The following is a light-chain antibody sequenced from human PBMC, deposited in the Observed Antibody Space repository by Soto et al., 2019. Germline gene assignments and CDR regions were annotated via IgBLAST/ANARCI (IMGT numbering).Light chain of an antibody. J-gene: IGLJ2*01. CDR2: EGS. Sequence: QSVLTQPASVSGSPGQSITISCTGTSSDVGSYNLVSWYQQHPGKAPKLMIYEGSKRPSGVSNRFSGSKSGNTASLTISGLQAEDEADYYCCSYAGSSTHVVFGGGNKVTDL. CDR1: SSDVGSYNL. V-gene: IGLV2-23*01. CDR3: CSYAGSSTHVV.